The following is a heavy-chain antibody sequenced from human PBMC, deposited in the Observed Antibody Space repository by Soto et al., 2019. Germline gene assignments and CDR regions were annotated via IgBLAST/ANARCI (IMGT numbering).Heavy chain of an antibody. J-gene: IGHJ6*02. V-gene: IGHV3-53*01. CDR3: ARDVRLAV. Sequence: WGSLRLSCAASGFTVSSNYMSWVRQAPGKGLEWVSVIYSGGITYYADSVKGRFTISRDNSKNTLYLQMNSLRAEDPAVYYCARDVRLAVWGPGTTVTVYS. CDR1: GFTVSSNY. CDR2: IYSGGIT.